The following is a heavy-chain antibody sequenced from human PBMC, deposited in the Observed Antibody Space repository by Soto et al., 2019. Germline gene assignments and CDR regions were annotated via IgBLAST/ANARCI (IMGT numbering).Heavy chain of an antibody. D-gene: IGHD2-15*01. Sequence: QLVQSGAEVKKPGSSVTVSCKASGGTFGHYAISWVRQAPGQGLEWMGGIIPLLTAPHYAQRFQGRLTTTADRSTNTAYMELSSLRSDDTAVYFGARDLFGDCSGEDCYEAAFNYYGMDVWGQGTTVTVSS. CDR1: GGTFGHYA. CDR3: ARDLFGDCSGEDCYEAAFNYYGMDV. J-gene: IGHJ6*02. V-gene: IGHV1-69*06. CDR2: IIPLLTAP.